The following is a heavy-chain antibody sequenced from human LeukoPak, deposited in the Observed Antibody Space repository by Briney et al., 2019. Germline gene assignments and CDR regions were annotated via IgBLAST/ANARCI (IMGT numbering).Heavy chain of an antibody. D-gene: IGHD3-10*01. CDR2: RNANSGNT. CDR1: GYTFTSYD. V-gene: IGHV1-8*01. J-gene: IGHJ4*02. CDR3: ATDRLYYYGSGSYLSDY. Sequence: GASVKVSCKASGYTFTSYDINLVRRATGQGLEWMGWRNANSGNTGYAQEFQGRVTMTRNTSISTAYMELSSLRSEDTAVYYCATDRLYYYGSGSYLSDYWGQGTLVTVSS.